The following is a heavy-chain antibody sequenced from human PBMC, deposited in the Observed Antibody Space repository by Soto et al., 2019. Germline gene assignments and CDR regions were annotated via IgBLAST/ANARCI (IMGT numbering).Heavy chain of an antibody. CDR3: ARDSPYYDFWSGYLEGFDY. V-gene: IGHV1-18*01. Sequence: ASVKVSCKASGYTFTSCGISWVRQAPGQGLEWMGWISAYNGNTNYAQKLQGRVTMTTDTSTSTAYMELRSLRSDDTAVYYCARDSPYYDFWSGYLEGFDYWGQGTLVTVSS. J-gene: IGHJ4*02. D-gene: IGHD3-3*01. CDR1: GYTFTSCG. CDR2: ISAYNGNT.